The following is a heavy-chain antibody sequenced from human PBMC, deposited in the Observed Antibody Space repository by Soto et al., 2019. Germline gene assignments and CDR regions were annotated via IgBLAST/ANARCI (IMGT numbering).Heavy chain of an antibody. Sequence: QVQLVQSGAEVKKPGSSVKVSCKASGGTFSSYAISWVRQAPGQGLEWMGGIIPIFGTANYAQKFQGRVTIXXDXSXXTAYMELSSLRSEDTAVYYCARSKGMIVVVRPFDYWGQGTLVTVSS. V-gene: IGHV1-69*12. CDR3: ARSKGMIVVVRPFDY. D-gene: IGHD3-22*01. CDR1: GGTFSSYA. J-gene: IGHJ4*02. CDR2: IIPIFGTA.